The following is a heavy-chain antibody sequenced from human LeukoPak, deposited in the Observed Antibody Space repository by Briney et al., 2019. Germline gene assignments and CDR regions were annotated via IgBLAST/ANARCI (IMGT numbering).Heavy chain of an antibody. CDR3: APRRVAADKGFDY. Sequence: ASVNLSCKASGYTFTDYYMHWMRQAPGQGPEWMGWMNPNSGGTNYAQKFQGRVTMTRDTSITTAYMELSSLRSDDTAVYYCAPRRVAADKGFDYWGQGTLVIVSS. CDR2: MNPNSGGT. V-gene: IGHV1-2*02. CDR1: GYTFTDYY. D-gene: IGHD6-19*01. J-gene: IGHJ4*02.